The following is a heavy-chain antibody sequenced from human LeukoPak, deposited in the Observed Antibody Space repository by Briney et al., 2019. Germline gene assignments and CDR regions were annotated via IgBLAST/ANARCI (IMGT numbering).Heavy chain of an antibody. J-gene: IGHJ6*03. V-gene: IGHV3-21*01. Sequence: GGSLILPFPASGFTFSRYSMNLVRQAPGNGLEGVSSISSSSRYIYYADSVKDRFTISRDNAKNPLYLQMNSLRADDTAVYYCARAVRRVITSYDYYYYMDVWGKGTTVTVS. CDR1: GFTFSRYS. CDR2: ISSSSRYI. D-gene: IGHD3-10*01. CDR3: ARAVRRVITSYDYYYYMDV.